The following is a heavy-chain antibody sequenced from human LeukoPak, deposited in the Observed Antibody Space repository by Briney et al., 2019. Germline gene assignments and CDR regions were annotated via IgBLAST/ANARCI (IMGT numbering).Heavy chain of an antibody. CDR2: TYYRSKWYN. D-gene: IGHD1-14*01. Sequence: SQTLSLTCAMSGDSVSSNSAAWNWIRQSPSRGLEWLGRTYYRSKWYNEYAASVKSRIIINPDTSKNRFSLQLNSVTPEDTAVYYCARQTTSSKYYGLDVWSQGTTVTVSS. V-gene: IGHV6-1*01. J-gene: IGHJ6*02. CDR3: ARQTTSSKYYGLDV. CDR1: GDSVSSNSAA.